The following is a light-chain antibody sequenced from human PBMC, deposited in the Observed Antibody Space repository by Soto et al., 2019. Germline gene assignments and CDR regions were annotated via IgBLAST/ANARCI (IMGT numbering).Light chain of an antibody. J-gene: IGLJ1*01. Sequence: QSVLTQPASVSGSPGQSITISCTRTSSDVGSYNLVSWYQQPPGKAPKVMIYEVSKRPPGVSNRFSGSKSGNTSSLAIAGLRAEDEAEYYCCSYGGSDVFGTGTKVTV. CDR2: EVS. V-gene: IGLV2-23*02. CDR1: SSDVGSYNL. CDR3: CSYGGSDV.